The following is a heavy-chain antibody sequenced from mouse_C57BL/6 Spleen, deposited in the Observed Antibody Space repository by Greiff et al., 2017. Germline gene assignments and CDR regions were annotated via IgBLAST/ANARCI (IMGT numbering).Heavy chain of an antibody. CDR1: GFNIKDYY. Sequence: VQLQQSGAELVKPGASVKLSCTASGFNIKDYYMHWVKQRTEQGLEWIGRIDPEDGETKYAPKFPGKATITADTPPNTAYRQLSRLTSEDTAVYYCAPYDGRAYWGQGTTLTVSS. CDR3: APYDGRAY. D-gene: IGHD2-3*01. J-gene: IGHJ2*01. CDR2: IDPEDGET. V-gene: IGHV14-2*01.